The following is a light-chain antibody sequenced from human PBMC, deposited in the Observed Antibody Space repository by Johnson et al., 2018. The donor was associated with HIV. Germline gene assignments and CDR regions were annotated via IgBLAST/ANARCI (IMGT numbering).Light chain of an antibody. J-gene: IGLJ1*01. CDR2: DNN. Sequence: HSVLTQPPSVSAAPGQKVTISCSGSSSNIGNNFVSWYQQLPGTATKLLIYDNNKRPSGIPDRFSGSKSGTSATLGITGLQTGDEADYYCGTWDSSLSGVFGTGTKVTVL. CDR1: SSNIGNNF. V-gene: IGLV1-51*01. CDR3: GTWDSSLSGV.